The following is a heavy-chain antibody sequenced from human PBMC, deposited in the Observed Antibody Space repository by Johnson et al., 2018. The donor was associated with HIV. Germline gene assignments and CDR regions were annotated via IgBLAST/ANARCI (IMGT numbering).Heavy chain of an antibody. J-gene: IGHJ3*02. D-gene: IGHD3-9*01. CDR3: ASVYYDILTGYYYDAFDM. Sequence: QVQLVESGGGLVQPGGSLRLSCAASGFTFSSYWMSWVRQAPGKGLEWVAVISYDGSNKYYADSVKGRFTISRDNSKTTLYLQTNSLRAEDTAVYYCASVYYDILTGYYYDAFDMWGQGTVVTVSS. CDR1: GFTFSSYW. CDR2: ISYDGSNK. V-gene: IGHV3-30*03.